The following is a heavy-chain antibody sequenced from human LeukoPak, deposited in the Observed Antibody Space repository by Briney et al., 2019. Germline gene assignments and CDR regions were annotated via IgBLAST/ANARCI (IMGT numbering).Heavy chain of an antibody. CDR2: IYTSGST. V-gene: IGHV4-61*02. J-gene: IGHJ4*02. CDR1: GGSISSGSYY. D-gene: IGHD3-3*01. Sequence: SETLSLTCTVSGGSISSGSYYWSWIRQPAGKGLEWIGRIYTSGSTNYNPSLKSRVTISVDTSKNQFSLKLSSVTAADTAVYYCARHFWAVIYDFWSGYWDYWGQGTLVTVSS. CDR3: ARHFWAVIYDFWSGYWDY.